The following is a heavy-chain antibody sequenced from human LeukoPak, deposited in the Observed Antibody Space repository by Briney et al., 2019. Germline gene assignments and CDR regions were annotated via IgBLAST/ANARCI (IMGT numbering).Heavy chain of an antibody. V-gene: IGHV3-48*02. CDR3: AREGSMIRGVMFDY. D-gene: IGHD3-10*01. CDR2: ISGSSSTI. J-gene: IGHJ4*02. CDR1: GFTFSSDS. Sequence: GGSLRLSCAGSGFTFSSDSMNWVRQAPGKGLEWVSYISGSSSTIFYADSVKGRFTISRDNAKKSLYLQMNSLRDGDTAVYYCAREGSMIRGVMFDYWGQGTLVTVSS.